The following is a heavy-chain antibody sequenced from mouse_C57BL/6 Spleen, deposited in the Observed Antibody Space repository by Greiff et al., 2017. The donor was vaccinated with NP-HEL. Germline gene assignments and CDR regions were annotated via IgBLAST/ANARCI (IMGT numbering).Heavy chain of an antibody. CDR1: GYTFTSYW. CDR2: IDPSDSYT. V-gene: IGHV1-69*01. CDR3: ARKENYYGSSYSDY. D-gene: IGHD1-1*01. Sequence: QVQLQQPGAELVMPGASVKLSCKASGYTFTSYWMHWVKQRPGQGLEWIGEIDPSDSYTNYNQKFKGKSILTVDKSSSTAYMQLSSLTSEDSAVYYCARKENYYGSSYSDYWGQGTTLTVSS. J-gene: IGHJ2*01.